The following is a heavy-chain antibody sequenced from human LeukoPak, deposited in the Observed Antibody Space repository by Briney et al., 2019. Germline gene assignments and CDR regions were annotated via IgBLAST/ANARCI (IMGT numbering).Heavy chain of an antibody. CDR3: ARGFEHFGDYAGLVAFDI. V-gene: IGHV4-4*07. D-gene: IGHD4-17*01. CDR1: GGSISNYY. CDR2: IYTSGNI. Sequence: SETLSLTCTVSGGSISNYYWSWLRLPAGKGLEWIGRIYTSGNIDYNPSLKSRVTASIDTSKNQFSLKLSSVTAADTAVYYCARGFEHFGDYAGLVAFDIWGQGTMVTVSS. J-gene: IGHJ3*02.